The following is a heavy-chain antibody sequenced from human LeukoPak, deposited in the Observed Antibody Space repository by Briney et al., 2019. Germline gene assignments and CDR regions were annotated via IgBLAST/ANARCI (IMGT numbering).Heavy chain of an antibody. J-gene: IGHJ4*02. V-gene: IGHV1-69*13. CDR2: IIPIFGTA. D-gene: IGHD6-19*01. CDR1: GGTFSSYA. Sequence: ASVKVSCKASGGTFSSYAISWVRQAPGQGLEWMGGIIPIFGTANYAQKFQGRVTITADESTSTAYMELSSLRSEDTAVYYCARSWEGGWYNYFDYWGQGTLVAVSS. CDR3: ARSWEGGWYNYFDY.